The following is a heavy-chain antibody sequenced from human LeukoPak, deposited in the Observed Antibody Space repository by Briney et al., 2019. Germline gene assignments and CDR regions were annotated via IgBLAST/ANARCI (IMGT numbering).Heavy chain of an antibody. J-gene: IGHJ4*02. CDR2: IYYSGST. Sequence: SETLSLTCTVSGYSISSSYYWGWIRQPPGKGLEWIGSIYYSGSTYYNPSLKSRVTISVDTSKNQFSLKLSSVTAADTAVYYCARVVDCGGDCYYFDYWGQGTLVTVSS. CDR1: GYSISSSYY. V-gene: IGHV4-38-2*02. CDR3: ARVVDCGGDCYYFDY. D-gene: IGHD2-21*02.